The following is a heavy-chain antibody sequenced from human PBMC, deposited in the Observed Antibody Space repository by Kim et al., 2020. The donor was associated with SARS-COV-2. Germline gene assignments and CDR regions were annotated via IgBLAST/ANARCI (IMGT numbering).Heavy chain of an antibody. V-gene: IGHV1-24*01. CDR1: GYTLTELS. J-gene: IGHJ4*02. D-gene: IGHD3-10*01. CDR3: ATEFAYGSGSYPRFDY. CDR2: FDPEDGET. Sequence: ASVKVSCKVSGYTLTELSMHWVRQAPGKGLEWMGGFDPEDGETIYAQKFRGRVTMTEDTSTDTAYMELSSLRSEDTAVYYCATEFAYGSGSYPRFDYWGQGTLVTVSS.